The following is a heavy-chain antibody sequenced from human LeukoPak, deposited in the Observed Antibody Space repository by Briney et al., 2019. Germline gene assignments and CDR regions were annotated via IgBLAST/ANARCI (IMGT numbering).Heavy chain of an antibody. J-gene: IGHJ4*02. Sequence: ASVKVSCKASGYTFTGYYMHWVRQAPGQGLEWMGWINPNSGGTNYAQKFQGRVTMTRDTSISTAYMELSRLRSEDTAVYYCASGLIEMATITAKFDYWGQGTLVTVSS. CDR3: ASGLIEMATITAKFDY. D-gene: IGHD5-24*01. CDR1: GYTFTGYY. CDR2: INPNSGGT. V-gene: IGHV1-2*02.